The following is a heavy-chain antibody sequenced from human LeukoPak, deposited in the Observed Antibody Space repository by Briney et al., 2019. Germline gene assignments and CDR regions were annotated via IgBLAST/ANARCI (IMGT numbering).Heavy chain of an antibody. J-gene: IGHJ6*02. CDR2: IDSDGSRT. CDR3: ARDMYYYNSSVFYHYYYGMDV. V-gene: IGHV3-74*01. Sequence: GGSLRLSCAASGFTFTNCWMHWVRQAPGKGLEWVSRIDSDGSRTKYADSVKGRFTISRDNAKNTLYLQMNSLRAEDTAVYYCARDMYYYNSSVFYHYYYGMDVWGQGTTVTVSS. CDR1: GFTFTNCW. D-gene: IGHD3-22*01.